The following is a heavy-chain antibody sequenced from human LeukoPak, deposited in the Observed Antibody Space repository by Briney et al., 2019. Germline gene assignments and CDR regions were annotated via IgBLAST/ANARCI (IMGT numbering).Heavy chain of an antibody. Sequence: KTSETLSLTCTVSGGSISSGGYYWSWIRQHPGQGLEWIGYIYYSGSTYYNPSLKSRVTISVDTSKNQFSLKLSSVTAADTAVYYCARGGGDWVSADYWGQGTLVTVSS. CDR3: ARGGGDWVSADY. J-gene: IGHJ4*02. CDR1: GGSISSGGYY. D-gene: IGHD2-21*02. CDR2: IYYSGST. V-gene: IGHV4-31*03.